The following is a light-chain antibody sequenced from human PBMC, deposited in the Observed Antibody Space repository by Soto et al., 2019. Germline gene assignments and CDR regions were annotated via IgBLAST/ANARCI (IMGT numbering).Light chain of an antibody. Sequence: QSVLTQPACVSGSPGQSIAISCTGTSSDVGGYSYVSWYQQQPGKAPKLVISDVSNRPSGVSDRFSGSKSGNTASLTISGLQTEDEADYYCASYTTSSTYVFGTGTKVTV. V-gene: IGLV2-14*01. CDR1: SSDVGGYSY. CDR2: DVS. J-gene: IGLJ1*01. CDR3: ASYTTSSTYV.